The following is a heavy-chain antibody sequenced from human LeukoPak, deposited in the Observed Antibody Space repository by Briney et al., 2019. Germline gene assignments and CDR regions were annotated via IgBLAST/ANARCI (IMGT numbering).Heavy chain of an antibody. CDR3: ARVPPTVVGHNAGY. J-gene: IGHJ4*02. CDR1: GGSLSSGDYY. V-gene: IGHV4-30-4*01. D-gene: IGHD4-23*01. CDR2: IYHSGST. Sequence: SQTLSLTCTVSGGSLSSGDYYWSWIRQPPGKVLEWIGNIYHSGSTYYNPSLKSRVTISVDTSKNQFSLKLNSVTAADPAVYYCARVPPTVVGHNAGYWGQGTLVTVSS.